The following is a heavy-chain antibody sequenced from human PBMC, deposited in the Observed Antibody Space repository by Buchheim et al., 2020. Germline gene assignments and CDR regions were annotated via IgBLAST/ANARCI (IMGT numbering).Heavy chain of an antibody. D-gene: IGHD6-13*01. CDR1: GFTFSSYG. CDR3: AKDSRSWYYFDY. V-gene: IGHV3-30*18. CDR2: ISYDGSDK. Sequence: QVQLVESGGGVVQPGRSLRLSCAASGFTFSSYGMHWVRQAPGKGLEWVALISYDGSDKYYGDSVKGRYTISRDNPKNTLYLQMNSLRAEDAAVYYCAKDSRSWYYFDYWGQGTL. J-gene: IGHJ4*02.